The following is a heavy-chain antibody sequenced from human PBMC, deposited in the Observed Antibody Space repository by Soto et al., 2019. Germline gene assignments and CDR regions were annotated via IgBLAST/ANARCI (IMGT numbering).Heavy chain of an antibody. CDR1: VFTVGGYG. CDR2: IRGKAYYGTT. V-gene: IGHV3-49*03. Sequence: GSLRISCTWSVFTVGGYGMSWFRQAPGKGPEWVGFIRGKAYYGTTEYAASVRGRFTISRDDSKSIAYLEMNSLDTEDTAVYYCGRPQHPQWETSNYYFDYWGRGTLVTGSS. D-gene: IGHD1-26*01. CDR3: GRPQHPQWETSNYYFDY. J-gene: IGHJ4*02.